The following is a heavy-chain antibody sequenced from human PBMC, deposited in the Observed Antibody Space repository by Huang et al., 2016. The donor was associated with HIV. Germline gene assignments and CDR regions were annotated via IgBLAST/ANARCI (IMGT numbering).Heavy chain of an antibody. Sequence: QVHLEESGGGVVQPGRPLRLSCTASGFMFSTFGIDWVRQAPGNGRGWVAGISNDGSRKYYVDAVKGRFTISRDNSKNIVYLQMNSLRPEDTAVYYCAKPSGDYEFFDFWGQGTVVTVSS. CDR3: AKPSGDYEFFDF. J-gene: IGHJ4*02. V-gene: IGHV3-30*18. D-gene: IGHD4-17*01. CDR2: ISNDGSRK. CDR1: GFMFSTFG.